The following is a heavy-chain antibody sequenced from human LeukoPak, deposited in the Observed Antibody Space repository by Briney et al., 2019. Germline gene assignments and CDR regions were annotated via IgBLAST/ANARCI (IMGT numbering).Heavy chain of an antibody. J-gene: IGHJ4*02. CDR3: AGDSVSGSIDY. D-gene: IGHD1-1*01. V-gene: IGHV4-59*01. Sequence: SETLTLTCTVSGGTISSYYWRWIRQPPGKGLEWIGYIYYSGSTNYNPSLKSRVSISLDTSKSQFSLKLSFVTAADIAVYYCAGDSVSGSIDYWGQGTLVTVSS. CDR1: GGTISSYY. CDR2: IYYSGST.